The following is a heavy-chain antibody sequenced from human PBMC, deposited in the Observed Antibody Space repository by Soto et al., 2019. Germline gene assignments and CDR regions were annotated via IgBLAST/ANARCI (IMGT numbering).Heavy chain of an antibody. CDR1: GFTFSDYY. CDR2: ISSSGSTI. D-gene: IGHD3-10*01. V-gene: IGHV3-11*01. J-gene: IGHJ4*02. CDR3: AKAVTGSGSYYPFDY. Sequence: GGSLRLSCAASGFTFSDYYMSWIRQAPGKGLEWVSYISSSGSTIYYADSVKGRFTISRDNAKNSLYLQMNSLRAEDTAVYYCAKAVTGSGSYYPFDYWGQGTLVTVSS.